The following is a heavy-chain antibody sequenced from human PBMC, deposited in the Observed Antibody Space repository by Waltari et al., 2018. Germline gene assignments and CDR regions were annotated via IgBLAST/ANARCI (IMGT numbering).Heavy chain of an antibody. D-gene: IGHD6-19*01. CDR3: ARVSRAVAAMEY. CDR2: MKPNSGNT. V-gene: IGHV1-8*01. CDR1: VYTFTSYD. Sequence: QVQLVQSGAEVKKPGASVKVSCKASVYTFTSYDINWVRQATGQGLEWMGWMKPNSGNTGYAQKFQGRVTMTRNTSISTAYMELSSLRSEDTAVYYCARVSRAVAAMEYWGQGTLVTVSS. J-gene: IGHJ4*02.